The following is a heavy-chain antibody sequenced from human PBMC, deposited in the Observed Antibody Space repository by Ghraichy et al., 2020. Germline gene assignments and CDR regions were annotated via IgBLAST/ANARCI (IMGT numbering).Heavy chain of an antibody. CDR1: GYTFTSYY. CDR3: AGGWEEGRADTAMVKSPWGYYGMDV. J-gene: IGHJ6*02. V-gene: IGHV1-46*01. D-gene: IGHD5-18*01. Sequence: ASVKVSCKASGYTFTSYYMHWVRQAPGQGLEWMGIINPSGGSTSYAQKFQGRVTMTRDTSTSTVYMELSSLRSEDTAVYHCAGGWEEGRADTAMVKSPWGYYGMDVWGQGTTVTVSS. CDR2: INPSGGST.